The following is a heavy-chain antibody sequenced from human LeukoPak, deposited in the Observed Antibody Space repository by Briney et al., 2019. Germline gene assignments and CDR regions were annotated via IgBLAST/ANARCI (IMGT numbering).Heavy chain of an antibody. CDR2: ISGSGGST. V-gene: IGHV3-23*01. Sequence: GGSLRLSCAASGFTFSSYAMSWVRQAPGKGLEWVSAISGSGGSTYYADSVKGRFTTSRDNSKNTLYLQMNSLRAEDTAVYYCAKDVAVAGTFDYWGQGTLVTVSS. CDR1: GFTFSSYA. D-gene: IGHD6-19*01. J-gene: IGHJ4*02. CDR3: AKDVAVAGTFDY.